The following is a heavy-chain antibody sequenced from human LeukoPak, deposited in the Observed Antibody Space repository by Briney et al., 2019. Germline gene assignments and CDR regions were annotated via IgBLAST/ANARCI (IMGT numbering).Heavy chain of an antibody. CDR1: GFTFTDYG. CDR3: TRGSYGDYDY. CDR2: ISTSGVGT. D-gene: IGHD4-17*01. V-gene: IGHV3-23*05. J-gene: IGHJ4*02. Sequence: GGSLRLSCAGSGFTFTDYGMSWVRQAPGKGLEWVSAISTSGVGTYYADSVKGRFTTNRDNSKNTLYLQMNNLRVEYTAIYNSTRGSYGDYDYWGQGTLVTVSS.